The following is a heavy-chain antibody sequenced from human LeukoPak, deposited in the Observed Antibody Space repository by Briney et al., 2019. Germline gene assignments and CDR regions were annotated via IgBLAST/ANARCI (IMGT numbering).Heavy chain of an antibody. Sequence: GGSLRLSCAASGFTFSSYGMSWVRQAPGKGLEWVSALSGSGGSTYYADSVKGRFTISRDNSKNTLYLQMNSLRAEDTAVYYCAKDLMAYSSGNNWFDPWGQGTLVTVSS. V-gene: IGHV3-23*01. CDR1: GFTFSSYG. J-gene: IGHJ5*02. CDR2: LSGSGGST. D-gene: IGHD6-19*01. CDR3: AKDLMAYSSGNNWFDP.